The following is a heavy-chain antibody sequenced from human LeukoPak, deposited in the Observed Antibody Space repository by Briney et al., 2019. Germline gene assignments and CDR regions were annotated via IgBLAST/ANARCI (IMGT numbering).Heavy chain of an antibody. CDR2: ISGSGPST. J-gene: IGHJ4*02. D-gene: IGHD3-22*01. Sequence: GGSLRLSCAASGFTFSTYAMSWVRQAPGKGLEWVSSISGSGPSTDYTDAVKGRFIISRDKSKNTLHLQMNSLRAEDTALYYCARLPTFYYDSSGYHYDYWGQGTLVTVSS. CDR3: ARLPTFYYDSSGYHYDY. V-gene: IGHV3-23*01. CDR1: GFTFSTYA.